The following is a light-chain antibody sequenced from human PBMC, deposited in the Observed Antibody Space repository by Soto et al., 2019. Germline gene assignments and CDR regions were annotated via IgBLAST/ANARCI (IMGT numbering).Light chain of an antibody. J-gene: IGKJ4*01. Sequence: EIVMTQSPVTLSVSPGEGATLSCRASQSVSANLAWYQQKPGQAPRLLIYGAFIGPPAIPTRFSGSGYGTEFTLTISSLQSEDFAVYYCQHYNNWPLAVGGGTKVDIK. CDR1: QSVSAN. V-gene: IGKV3D-15*01. CDR3: QHYNNWPLA. CDR2: GAF.